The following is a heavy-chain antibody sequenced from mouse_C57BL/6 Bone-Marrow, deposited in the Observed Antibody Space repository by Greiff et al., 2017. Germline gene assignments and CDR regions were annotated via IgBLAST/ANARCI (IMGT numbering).Heavy chain of an antibody. J-gene: IGHJ1*03. CDR3: ARHYGSSYWYFDV. Sequence: EVQLQQSGPELVKPGASVKISCKASGYTFTDYYMNWVKQSHGKSLEWIGDINPNYGGTSYNQKFKGKATLTVDKSSSTAYMELRSLTSEDSAVYYCARHYGSSYWYFDVWGTGTTVTVSS. CDR2: INPNYGGT. D-gene: IGHD1-1*01. V-gene: IGHV1-26*01. CDR1: GYTFTDYY.